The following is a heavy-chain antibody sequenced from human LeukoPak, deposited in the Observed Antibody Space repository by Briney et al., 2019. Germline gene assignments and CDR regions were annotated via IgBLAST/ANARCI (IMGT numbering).Heavy chain of an antibody. Sequence: ASVKVSSKASGYTFTGYYIHWVRQAPGQGLEWMGWINPNSGGTNYAQKFQGRVTMTRDTPISTTYMELSRLRSDDTAIYYCAIETIRDAFDIWGQGTMVTVSS. CDR2: INPNSGGT. CDR1: GYTFTGYY. V-gene: IGHV1-2*02. CDR3: AIETIRDAFDI. J-gene: IGHJ3*02. D-gene: IGHD1-14*01.